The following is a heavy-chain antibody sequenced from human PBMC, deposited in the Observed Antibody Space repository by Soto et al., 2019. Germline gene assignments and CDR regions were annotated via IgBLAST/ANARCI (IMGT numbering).Heavy chain of an antibody. Sequence: QVQLVQSGAEVKKPGSSVKVSCRASGGTFNNYAVTWVRQAPGQGLEWMGGTIPISGTSNYAQKFQDRVRITADDPTNTLHMELNSLTFEDTAMHYCATSYGTSWYGDWWGQGTLVTVPS. CDR2: TIPISGTS. CDR1: GGTFNNYA. V-gene: IGHV1-69*01. D-gene: IGHD6-13*01. J-gene: IGHJ4*02. CDR3: ATSYGTSWYGDW.